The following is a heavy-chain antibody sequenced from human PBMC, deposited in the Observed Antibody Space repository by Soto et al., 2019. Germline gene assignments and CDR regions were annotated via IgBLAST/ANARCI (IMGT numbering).Heavy chain of an antibody. D-gene: IGHD3-10*01. CDR3: AKEGTRDEYYFDY. CDR2: LSGSGATT. V-gene: IGHV3-23*01. CDR1: GFTFSNYA. Sequence: GGSLRLSCAGCGFTFSNYAMNWVRQAPGKGLDWVSTLSGSGATTYYADSVKGRFTISRDNSRNTLYLQMNSLRAEDTAIYYCAKEGTRDEYYFDYWGQGTLVTVSS. J-gene: IGHJ4*02.